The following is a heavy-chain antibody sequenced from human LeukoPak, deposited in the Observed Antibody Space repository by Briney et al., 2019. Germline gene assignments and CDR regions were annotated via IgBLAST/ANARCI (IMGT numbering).Heavy chain of an antibody. CDR1: GSSFTSYW. J-gene: IGHJ4*02. V-gene: IGHV5-10-1*01. CDR3: ARHLSRGTLPYDYSGSYGAFDY. CDR2: IDPSDSYT. Sequence: GASLQISCKGSGSSFTSYWISWGRPMPGKGLEWMGRIDPSDSYTNYSPSFQGHVTISADKSISTAYLQWSSLKASDTAMYYCARHLSRGTLPYDYSGSYGAFDYWGQGTLVTVSS. D-gene: IGHD1-26*01.